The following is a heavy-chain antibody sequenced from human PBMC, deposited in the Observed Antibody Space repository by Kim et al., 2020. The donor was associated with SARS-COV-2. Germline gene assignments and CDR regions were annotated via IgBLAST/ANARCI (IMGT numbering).Heavy chain of an antibody. CDR3: ASGVPLMDV. D-gene: IGHD3-10*01. CDR1: GFTFSDYY. CDR2: ISSSSSYT. V-gene: IGHV3-11*06. Sequence: GGSLRLSCAASGFTFSDYYMSWIRQAPGKGLEWVSYISSSSSYTNYADSVKGRFTISRDNAKNSLYLQMNSLRAEDTAVYYCASGVPLMDVWGQGTTVTVSS. J-gene: IGHJ6*02.